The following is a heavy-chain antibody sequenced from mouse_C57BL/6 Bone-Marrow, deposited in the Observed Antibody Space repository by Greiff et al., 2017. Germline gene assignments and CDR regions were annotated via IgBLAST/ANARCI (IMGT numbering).Heavy chain of an antibody. CDR3: ARGNWGDY. D-gene: IGHD4-1*01. J-gene: IGHJ2*01. Sequence: VQLQQPGAELVKPGASVKLSCKASGYTFTSYWMPWVKQRPGQGLEWIGEIDPSDSYTNYNHKFKGKGTLPVDTSSSTAYLQLSSLTSEDSAVYYCARGNWGDYWGQGTTLTVSS. V-gene: IGHV1-50*01. CDR1: GYTFTSYW. CDR2: IDPSDSYT.